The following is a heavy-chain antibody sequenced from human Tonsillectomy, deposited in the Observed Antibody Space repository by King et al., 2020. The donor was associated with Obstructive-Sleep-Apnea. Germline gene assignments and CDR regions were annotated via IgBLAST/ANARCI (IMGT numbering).Heavy chain of an antibody. J-gene: IGHJ6*02. CDR2: IHSSGRT. CDR3: ARLPDFDWVYGMDV. CDR1: GDSINNYY. D-gene: IGHD3-9*01. Sequence: VQLQESGPGLVKPSETLSLTCTVSGDSINNYYWSWIRQPPGKGLEWIGHIHSSGRTNYNPSLKSRVTISVDTSKSQFSLKPSSVIAADTAVYFCARLPDFDWVYGMDVWGQGTTVTVSS. V-gene: IGHV4-59*12.